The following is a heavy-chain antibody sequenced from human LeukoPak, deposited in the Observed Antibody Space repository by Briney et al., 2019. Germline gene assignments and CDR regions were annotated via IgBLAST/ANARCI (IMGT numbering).Heavy chain of an antibody. CDR2: MSGDGGTI. Sequence: GGSLRLSCAASGFTFSDYYMSWIRQTPGKGLEWISYMSGDGGTIYYADSVKGRFAISRDNAKKSVYLQMNSLRADDTAVYYCSRGRYGSYWGPGTLVTVSS. V-gene: IGHV3-11*01. J-gene: IGHJ4*02. CDR1: GFTFSDYY. CDR3: SRGRYGSY. D-gene: IGHD6-19*01.